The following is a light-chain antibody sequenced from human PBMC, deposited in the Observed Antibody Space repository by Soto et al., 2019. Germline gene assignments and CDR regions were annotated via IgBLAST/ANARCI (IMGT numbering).Light chain of an antibody. V-gene: IGLV1-47*02. CDR3: ASWDDRLGAVI. CDR2: SNN. CDR1: SSNIGGTNY. J-gene: IGLJ2*01. Sequence: QSFLPHPPSSSGTPGQRVFISCSGSSSNIGGTNYAYWYQQLPGAAPKLLMHSNNLRPSGVPERISGSKSGTSASLAISGLRSEDEAVYYCASWDDRLGAVIFGGGTKVTVL.